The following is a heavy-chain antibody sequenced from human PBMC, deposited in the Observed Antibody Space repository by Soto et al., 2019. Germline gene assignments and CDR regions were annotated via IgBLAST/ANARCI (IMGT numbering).Heavy chain of an antibody. Sequence: AAVKVSCKASGYTLTSYGISWVRQAPGQGLEWMGWISAHNGNTKYAQKLQGRVTMTTDTSTSTAYMELRSLRSDDTAVYYCARGFPLWFDPWGQGTLVTVSS. J-gene: IGHJ5*02. CDR1: GYTLTSYG. CDR2: ISAHNGNT. D-gene: IGHD3-3*01. CDR3: ARGFPLWFDP. V-gene: IGHV1-18*01.